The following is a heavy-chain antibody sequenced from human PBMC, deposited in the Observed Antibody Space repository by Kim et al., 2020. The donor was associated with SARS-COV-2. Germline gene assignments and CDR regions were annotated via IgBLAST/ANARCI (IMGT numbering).Heavy chain of an antibody. CDR3: ARRGGIVNNYNY. D-gene: IGHD1-1*01. V-gene: IGHV4-39*01. J-gene: IGHJ4*02. Sequence: YNNPSLQSRVTISVDTSKNQFSLNLRSVTATDTAVYYCARRGGIVNNYNYWGQGTLVTVSS.